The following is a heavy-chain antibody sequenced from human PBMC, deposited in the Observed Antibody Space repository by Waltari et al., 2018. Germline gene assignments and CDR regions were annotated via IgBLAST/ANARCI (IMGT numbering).Heavy chain of an antibody. Sequence: VQLVDSGGDMVQPGGSLRLSCAASGFTFTSYAMHWVRQAPGKGFEWFSCISGAGMTTYYADSVRGRFTISRDNAKNTVYLQMDSLRVEDTAVYYCAKDVALLVVPAAHDWFDPWGQGTLVTVSS. CDR3: AKDVALLVVPAAHDWFDP. V-gene: IGHV3-23*04. CDR2: ISGAGMTT. D-gene: IGHD2-2*01. J-gene: IGHJ5*02. CDR1: GFTFTSYA.